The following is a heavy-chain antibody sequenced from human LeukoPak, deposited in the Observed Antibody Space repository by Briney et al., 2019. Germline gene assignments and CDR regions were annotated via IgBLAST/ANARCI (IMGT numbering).Heavy chain of an antibody. CDR1: GGSISSSSYY. Sequence: SETLSLTCTVSGGSISSSSYYWGWIRQPPGEGLEWIGSIYYSGSTYYNPSLKSRVTISVDTSKNQFSLKLSSVTAADTAVYYCARSYDSSGYPPYYFDYWGQGTLVTVSS. CDR3: ARSYDSSGYPPYYFDY. D-gene: IGHD3-22*01. J-gene: IGHJ4*02. V-gene: IGHV4-39*07. CDR2: IYYSGST.